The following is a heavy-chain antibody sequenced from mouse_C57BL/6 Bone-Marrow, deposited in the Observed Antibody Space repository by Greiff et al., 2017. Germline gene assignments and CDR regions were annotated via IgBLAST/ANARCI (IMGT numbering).Heavy chain of an antibody. D-gene: IGHD1-1*01. CDR2: IHPNSCST. CDR3: AGGSRYFDV. CDR1: GYTFTSYW. Sequence: QVQLQQPGAELVKPGASVKLSCKASGYTFTSYWMHWVKQRPGQGLEWIGMIHPNSCSTNYNEKFKSKATLTVDNSSSTAYMQLSRLTSEDTAVYYCAGGSRYFDVWGTGTTVTVSS. J-gene: IGHJ1*03. V-gene: IGHV1-64*01.